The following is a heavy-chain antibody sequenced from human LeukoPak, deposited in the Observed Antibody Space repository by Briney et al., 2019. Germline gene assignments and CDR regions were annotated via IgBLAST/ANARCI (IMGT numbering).Heavy chain of an antibody. D-gene: IGHD6-19*01. CDR2: IGSSGTTI. CDR3: ALLAVASDFDY. CDR1: GFPFSVYE. Sequence: GGSLRLSCAVSGFPFSVYEMNWVRQAPGKGLEWVSNIGSSGTTIYYADSVRGRFSISRDNAKGPLYLQMNSLRVEDTAVYYCALLAVASDFDYWGQGALVTVSS. J-gene: IGHJ4*02. V-gene: IGHV3-48*03.